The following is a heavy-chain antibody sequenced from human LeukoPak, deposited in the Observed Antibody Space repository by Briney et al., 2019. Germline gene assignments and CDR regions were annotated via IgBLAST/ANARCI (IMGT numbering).Heavy chain of an antibody. CDR2: IYPGDSDT. J-gene: IGHJ5*02. CDR3: ARRGYYYGSGSQNWFDP. D-gene: IGHD3-10*01. V-gene: IGHV5-51*01. CDR1: GYSFTSYW. Sequence: PGESLKISCKGSGYSFTSYWIGWVRQMPGKGLEWMGIIYPGDSDTRYSPSFQGQFTISVDKSISTAYLQWSSLKASDTAMYYCARRGYYYGSGSQNWFDPWGQGTLVTVSS.